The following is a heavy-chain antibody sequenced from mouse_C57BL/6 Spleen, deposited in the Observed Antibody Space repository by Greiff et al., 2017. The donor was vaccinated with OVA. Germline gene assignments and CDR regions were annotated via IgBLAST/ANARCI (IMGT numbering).Heavy chain of an antibody. D-gene: IGHD1-1*01. Sequence: VQLQQSGPELVKPGASVKIPCKASGYTFTDYNMDWVKQSHGKSLEWIGDINPNNGGTIYNQKFKGKATLTVDKSSSTAYMELRSLTSEDTAVYYCARGVYYYGSSYDWYFDVWCTGTTVTVSS. CDR3: ARGVYYYGSSYDWYFDV. CDR2: INPNNGGT. V-gene: IGHV1-18*01. J-gene: IGHJ1*03. CDR1: GYTFTDYN.